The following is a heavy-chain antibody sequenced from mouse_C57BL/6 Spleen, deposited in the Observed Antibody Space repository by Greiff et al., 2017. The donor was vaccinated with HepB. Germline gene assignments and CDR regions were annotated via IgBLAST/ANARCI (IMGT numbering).Heavy chain of an antibody. D-gene: IGHD4-1*01. Sequence: DVKLVESGPELVKPGASVKMSCKASGYTFTDYNMHWVKQSHGKSLEWIGYINPNNGGTSYNQKFKGKATLTVNKSSSTAYMELRSLTSEDSAVYYCARWGTGTRGWFAYWGQGTLVTVSA. CDR3: ARWGTGTRGWFAY. CDR2: INPNNGGT. V-gene: IGHV1-22*01. J-gene: IGHJ3*01. CDR1: GYTFTDYN.